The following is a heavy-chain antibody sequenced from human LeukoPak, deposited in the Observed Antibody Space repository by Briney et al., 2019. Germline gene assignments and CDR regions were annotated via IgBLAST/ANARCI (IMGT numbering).Heavy chain of an antibody. CDR3: AREVRGVVTTFDP. CDR1: GGTFSSYA. Sequence: ASVKVSCKASGGTFSSYAISWVRQAPGQGLEWMGRIIPILGIANYAQKFQGRVTITADKSTSTAYMELSSLRSEDTAVYYCAREVRGVVTTFDPWGQGTLVTVSS. V-gene: IGHV1-69*04. D-gene: IGHD3-10*01. CDR2: IIPILGIA. J-gene: IGHJ5*02.